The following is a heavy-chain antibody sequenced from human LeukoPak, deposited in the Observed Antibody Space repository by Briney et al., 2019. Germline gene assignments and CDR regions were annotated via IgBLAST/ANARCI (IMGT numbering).Heavy chain of an antibody. V-gene: IGHV3-74*01. D-gene: IGHD6-19*01. Sequence: GGSLRLSCAASGFTFRSHWMHWVRQAPGEGLVWVSRLDTGGRTTTYADSVRGRFTISRDNAKDTLCLQMNSLRAEDTAVYYCASGLLMAGGTLDHWGRGTLVTVSS. J-gene: IGHJ4*02. CDR2: LDTGGRTT. CDR3: ASGLLMAGGTLDH. CDR1: GFTFRSHW.